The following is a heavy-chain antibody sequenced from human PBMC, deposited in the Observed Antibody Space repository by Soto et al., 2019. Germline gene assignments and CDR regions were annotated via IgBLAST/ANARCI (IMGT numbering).Heavy chain of an antibody. J-gene: IGHJ6*02. CDR1: GYSISSGYY. Sequence: SETLFLTCAVSGYSISSGYYWGWIRQPPGKGLEWIGNIYHSGSTYYNPSLKSRVTISIDTSKNQFSLKLYSVTAADTAVYYCAKYGENYYYGMDVWGQGTTVTVSS. CDR3: AKYGENYYYGMDV. V-gene: IGHV4-38-2*01. CDR2: IYHSGST. D-gene: IGHD4-17*01.